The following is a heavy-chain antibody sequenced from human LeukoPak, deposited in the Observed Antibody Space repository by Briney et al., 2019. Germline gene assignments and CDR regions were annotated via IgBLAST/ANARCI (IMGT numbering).Heavy chain of an antibody. J-gene: IGHJ4*02. D-gene: IGHD3-10*01. CDR3: AKDSSTYYYGSGSYGGSVDY. CDR2: FDPEDGET. Sequence: ASVKVSCKVSGYTLTELSMHWVRQAPGKGLEWMGGFDPEDGETIYAQKFQGRVTMTEDTSTDTAYMELSSLRAEDTAVYYCAKDSSTYYYGSGSYGGSVDYWGQGTLVTVSS. V-gene: IGHV1-24*01. CDR1: GYTLTELS.